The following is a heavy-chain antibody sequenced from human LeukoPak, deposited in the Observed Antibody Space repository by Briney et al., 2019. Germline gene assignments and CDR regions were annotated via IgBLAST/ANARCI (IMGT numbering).Heavy chain of an antibody. CDR1: GFTFDDYA. V-gene: IGHV3-9*01. CDR3: ARGCDAFDI. Sequence: GGSLRLSCAASGFTFDDYAMHWVRQAPGKGLEWVSGITWNSGSIGYADSVKGRFTISRDNTKNSLYLQMNSLRAEDTAVYYCARGCDAFDIWGQGTMVTVSS. CDR2: ITWNSGSI. J-gene: IGHJ3*02.